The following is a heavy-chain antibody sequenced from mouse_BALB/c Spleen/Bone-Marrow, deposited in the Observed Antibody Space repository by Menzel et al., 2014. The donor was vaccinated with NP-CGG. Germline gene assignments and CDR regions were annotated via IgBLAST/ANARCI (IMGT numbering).Heavy chain of an antibody. V-gene: IGHV5-12-1*01. D-gene: IGHD1-1*01. Sequence: EVMLVESGGGLVKPGGSLKLSCAASGLAFSSYDMSWVRQTPEKRLEWVAYISSGGGSTYYSDTVKGQFTISRDNAKNTLYLQMSSLKSEDTAMYYCARQILRGFAYWGQGTLVAVSA. CDR3: ARQILRGFAY. CDR1: GLAFSSYD. CDR2: ISSGGGST. J-gene: IGHJ3*01.